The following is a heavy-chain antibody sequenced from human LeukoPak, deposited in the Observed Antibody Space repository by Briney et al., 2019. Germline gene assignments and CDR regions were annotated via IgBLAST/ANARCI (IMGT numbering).Heavy chain of an antibody. J-gene: IGHJ6*03. CDR2: INTNTGNP. V-gene: IGHV7-4-1*02. CDR3: ARVEQQLGWGYYYSYMDV. D-gene: IGHD6-13*01. Sequence: ASVKVSCKASGYTFTSYAMNWVRQAPGQGLEWMGWINTNTGNPTYAQGFTGRFVFSLDTSVSTAYLQISSLKAEDTAVYYCARVEQQLGWGYYYSYMDVWGKGTTVTVSS. CDR1: GYTFTSYA.